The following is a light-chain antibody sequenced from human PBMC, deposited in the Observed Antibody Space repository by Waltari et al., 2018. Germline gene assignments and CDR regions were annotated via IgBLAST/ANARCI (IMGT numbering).Light chain of an antibody. CDR3: CSYAGSGTYV. CDR2: EVI. V-gene: IGLV2-23*02. Sequence: QSALTQPASVSVTPGQSITIPCTGTTRDVGNYHLFSLYQQHPGKAPKLMICEVIKRPSGVSDRFSGSKSGNTAFLTISGLQAEDEADYYCCSYAGSGTYVFGTGTKVTVL. J-gene: IGLJ1*01. CDR1: TRDVGNYHL.